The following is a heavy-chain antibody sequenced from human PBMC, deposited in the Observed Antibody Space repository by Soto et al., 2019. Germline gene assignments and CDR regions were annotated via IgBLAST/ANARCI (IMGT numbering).Heavy chain of an antibody. CDR2: MSSSSGTT. D-gene: IGHD3-3*01. CDR1: GFTFSDYY. Sequence: GGSLRLSCAASGFTFSDYYMSWIRQAPGKGLEWVSCMSSSSGTTYYRDSGKGRFTISRDNSKQTLYLQMSSLRAEDTALYYCAKGPIFGVENIYDYWGQGTLVTVS. V-gene: IGHV3-11*01. CDR3: AKGPIFGVENIYDY. J-gene: IGHJ4*02.